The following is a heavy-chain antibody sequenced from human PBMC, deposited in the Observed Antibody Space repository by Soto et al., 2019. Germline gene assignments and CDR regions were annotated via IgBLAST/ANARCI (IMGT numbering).Heavy chain of an antibody. CDR1: GLIFSSYG. D-gene: IGHD2-15*01. J-gene: IGHJ4*02. V-gene: IGHV3-33*01. CDR3: ARQGGNSDFDY. CDR2: VWYDGSNK. Sequence: QVQLVESGGGVVQPGRSLRLSCAASGLIFSSYGMHWVRQAPGKGLEWVAVVWYDGSNKYYADSVKGRFTISRDNSKNTVSLEMNSLRAEDTAVYYCARQGGNSDFDYWGQGTLVTVSS.